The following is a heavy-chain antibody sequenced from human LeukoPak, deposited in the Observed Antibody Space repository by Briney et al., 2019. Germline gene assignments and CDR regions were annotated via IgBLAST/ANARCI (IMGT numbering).Heavy chain of an antibody. CDR2: ISSSSSYI. CDR1: GFTFSSYG. J-gene: IGHJ4*02. D-gene: IGHD3-22*01. V-gene: IGHV3-21*01. Sequence: PGGSLRLSCAASGFTFSSYGMTWVRQAPGKGLEWVSSISSSSSYIYYADSVKGRFTISRDNAKNSLYLQMNSLRVEDTAIYYCARDYLDSSGAHYDYWGQGTLVTVSS. CDR3: ARDYLDSSGAHYDY.